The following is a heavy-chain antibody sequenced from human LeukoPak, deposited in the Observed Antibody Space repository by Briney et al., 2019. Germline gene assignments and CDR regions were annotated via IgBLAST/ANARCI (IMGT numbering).Heavy chain of an antibody. CDR3: AKTYYSDSFDY. CDR1: GFTFRSYA. CDR2: ISDTGGST. V-gene: IGHV3-23*01. Sequence: GGSLRLSCAASGFTFRSYAMNWVRQAPGKRLEWVSVISDTGGSTYYAASVKGRFTISRDNSKNTLYLQMNSLRAEDTAVYYCAKTYYSDSFDYWGQGTLVTVSS. J-gene: IGHJ4*02. D-gene: IGHD3-22*01.